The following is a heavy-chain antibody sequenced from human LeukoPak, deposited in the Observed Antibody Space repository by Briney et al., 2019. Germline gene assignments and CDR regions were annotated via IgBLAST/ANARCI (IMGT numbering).Heavy chain of an antibody. D-gene: IGHD7-27*01. CDR1: GFSVSSND. CDR3: ARSNWGLGDAFDF. Sequence: GGSLRLSCAASGFSVSSNDMTWVRQVPGRGLECASVIYSGSRTYYADSVKGRFTISRDNSKKTVYLQMNSLRAEDTAVYYCARSNWGLGDAFDFWGQGTMVTVSS. J-gene: IGHJ3*01. V-gene: IGHV3-53*01. CDR2: IYSGSRT.